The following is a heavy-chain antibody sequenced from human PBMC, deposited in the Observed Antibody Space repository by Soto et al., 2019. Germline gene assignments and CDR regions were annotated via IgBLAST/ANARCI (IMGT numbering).Heavy chain of an antibody. V-gene: IGHV4-39*01. CDR2: IYYSGST. D-gene: IGHD5-18*01. Sequence: PSETLSLTCTVSGGSISSSSYYWGWIRQPPGKGLEWIGSIYYSGSTYYNPSLKSRVTISVDTSKNQFSLKLSSVTAADTAVYYCARHRAPVDTAMVTGWYYYYYGMDVWGQGTTVTVSS. CDR3: ARHRAPVDTAMVTGWYYYYYGMDV. J-gene: IGHJ6*02. CDR1: GGSISSSSYY.